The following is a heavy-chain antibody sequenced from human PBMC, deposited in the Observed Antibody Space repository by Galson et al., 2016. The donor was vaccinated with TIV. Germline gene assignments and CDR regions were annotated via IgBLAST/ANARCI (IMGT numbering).Heavy chain of an antibody. J-gene: IGHJ3*02. V-gene: IGHV4-61*02. CDR1: GDSISSSIYF. CDR3: ARASSSDWDNGDDAFDK. D-gene: IGHD1/OR15-1a*01. Sequence: TLSLTCSVSGDSISSSIYFWSWVRQPAGKGLEWIGRIYSSGTTNYNPSLKSRVAISVDTSRNQFSLKLSSVTAADTAVYYCARASSSDWDNGDDAFDKWGQGTMVTVSS. CDR2: IYSSGTT.